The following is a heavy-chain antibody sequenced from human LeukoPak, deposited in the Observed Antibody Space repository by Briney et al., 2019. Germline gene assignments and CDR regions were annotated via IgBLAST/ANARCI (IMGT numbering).Heavy chain of an antibody. CDR1: GFTVSSNY. V-gene: IGHV3-66*01. J-gene: IGHJ4*02. Sequence: GGSLRLSCAASGFTVSSNYMSWVRPAPGKGLGWVSVIYSGGSTYYAASVKDRFTISRDKSKNTLYLQMNSLRAEDTAVYYCASTRAAAGTIEDYGGQGTLVTVSS. CDR3: ASTRAAAGTIEDY. CDR2: IYSGGST. D-gene: IGHD6-13*01.